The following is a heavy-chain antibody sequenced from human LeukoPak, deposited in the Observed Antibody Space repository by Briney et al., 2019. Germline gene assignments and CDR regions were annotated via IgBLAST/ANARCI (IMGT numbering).Heavy chain of an antibody. D-gene: IGHD3-22*01. V-gene: IGHV1-24*01. CDR3: ATISSTMIVVTDAFDI. J-gene: IGHJ3*02. Sequence: ASVKVSCKVSGYTLTELSMHWVRQAPGKGLEWMGGFDPEDGETIYAQKFQGRVTMTEDTSTDTAYMELSSLRSEDTAVYYCATISSTMIVVTDAFDIWGQGTMVTVSS. CDR2: FDPEDGET. CDR1: GYTLTELS.